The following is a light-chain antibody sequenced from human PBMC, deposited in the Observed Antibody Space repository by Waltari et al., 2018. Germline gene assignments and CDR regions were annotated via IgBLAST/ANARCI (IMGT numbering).Light chain of an antibody. CDR1: NLGNRY. CDR3: QVWDTNTYV. J-gene: IGLJ1*01. Sequence: SYELTQPPSVSVSPGQTASVTCSGANLGNRYVSWYQQRPGQSPLLVIHQDTERPSGIPERFSGSNSGNTGTLTSRETQPMDEAEYFCQVWDTNTYVFGSGT. CDR2: QDT. V-gene: IGLV3-1*01.